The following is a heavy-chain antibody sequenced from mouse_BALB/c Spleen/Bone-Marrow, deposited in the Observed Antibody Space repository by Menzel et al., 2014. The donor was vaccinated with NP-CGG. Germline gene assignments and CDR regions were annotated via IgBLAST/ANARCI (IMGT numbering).Heavy chain of an antibody. CDR3: ERPGDRGWFAY. CDR2: INPHSSTI. D-gene: IGHD3-3*01. V-gene: IGHV4-1*02. J-gene: IGHJ3*01. CDR1: GFDFSRYW. Sequence: EVKLMESGGGLVQPGGSLKLSCEASGFDFSRYWMSWVRQAPGKGLEWIGEINPHSSTINYTPSLKDKLIISRDNAKNTLYLQMSKVRSEDTALYYCERPGDRGWFAYWGQGTLVTVSA.